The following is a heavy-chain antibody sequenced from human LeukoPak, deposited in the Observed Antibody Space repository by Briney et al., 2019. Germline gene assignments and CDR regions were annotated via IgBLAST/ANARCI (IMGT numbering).Heavy chain of an antibody. D-gene: IGHD3-10*01. CDR2: IYYSGST. Sequence: SETLSLTCTVSGGSISSYYWSWIRQPPGKGLEWIGYIYYSGSTNYNPSLKSRVTISVDTSKNQFSLKLTSVTAADTAVYYCAREVYGSGSYGAFDIWGQGTMVTVSS. V-gene: IGHV4-59*01. CDR1: GGSISSYY. CDR3: AREVYGSGSYGAFDI. J-gene: IGHJ3*02.